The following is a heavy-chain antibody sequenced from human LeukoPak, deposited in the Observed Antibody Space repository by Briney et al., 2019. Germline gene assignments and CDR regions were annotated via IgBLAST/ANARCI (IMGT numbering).Heavy chain of an antibody. CDR1: GGSISSYY. CDR3: ARAADLDYGNFDY. D-gene: IGHD4/OR15-4a*01. Sequence: SETLSLTCTVSGGSISSYYWSWIRQPPGKGLEWIGYIYYSGSTYYNPSLKSRVTISVDTSKNQFSLKLSSVTAADTAVYYCARAADLDYGNFDYWGQGTLVTVSS. J-gene: IGHJ4*02. CDR2: IYYSGST. V-gene: IGHV4-59*12.